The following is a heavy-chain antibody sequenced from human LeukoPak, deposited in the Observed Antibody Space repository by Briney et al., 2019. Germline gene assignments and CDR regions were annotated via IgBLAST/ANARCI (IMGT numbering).Heavy chain of an antibody. CDR3: ASGLAGSS. J-gene: IGHJ4*02. D-gene: IGHD3-16*01. V-gene: IGHV3-66*01. CDR2: IYSGGST. Sequence: SGGSLRLSCAASGFSVSNNYMSWVRQAPGKGLEWVSVIYSGGSTFYADSVKGRFTISRDNSKNTVYLQMNSLRAEDTAVYYCASGLAGSSWGQGTLVTVSS. CDR1: GFSVSNNY.